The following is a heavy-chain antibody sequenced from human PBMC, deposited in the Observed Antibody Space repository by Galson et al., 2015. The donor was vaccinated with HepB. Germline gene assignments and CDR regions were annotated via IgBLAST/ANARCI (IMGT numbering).Heavy chain of an antibody. D-gene: IGHD4-17*01. J-gene: IGHJ5*02. CDR1: GFTFSSYT. CDR3: AKGYGLFDL. CDR2: ISSTGTTM. Sequence: SLRLSCAASGFTFSSYTMNWVRQAPGKGLESASYISSTGTTMYYADSAEGRFTISRDNAQNSLYLQMNSLRAEDTAVYYCAKGYGLFDLWGQGTLVTVSS. V-gene: IGHV3-48*01.